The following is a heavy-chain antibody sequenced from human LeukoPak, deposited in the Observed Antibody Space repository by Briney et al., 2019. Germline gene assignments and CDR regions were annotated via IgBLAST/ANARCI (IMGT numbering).Heavy chain of an antibody. J-gene: IGHJ4*02. CDR3: AAGVLSSGYTDY. D-gene: IGHD3-22*01. CDR1: GFTFTSSA. Sequence: GTSVKVSCKASGFTFTSSAMQWVRQAREQRLEWIGWIVVGSGNTNYAQKFQERVTITRDMSTSTAYMELSSLRSEDTAVYYCAAGVLSSGYTDYWGQGTLVTVSS. CDR2: IVVGSGNT. V-gene: IGHV1-58*02.